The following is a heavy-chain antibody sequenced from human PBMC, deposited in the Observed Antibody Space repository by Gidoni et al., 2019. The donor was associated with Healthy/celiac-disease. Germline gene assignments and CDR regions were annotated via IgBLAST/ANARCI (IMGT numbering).Heavy chain of an antibody. CDR2: IYHSGST. D-gene: IGHD4-17*01. CDR1: GGSISSSNW. CDR3: ARDSDGDYAPTSGYYFDY. Sequence: QLQLQESGPGLVKPSGTLSLTCAVSGGSISSSNWWSWVRQPPGKGLEWIGEIYHSGSTNYNPSLKSRVTISVDKSKNQFSLKLSSVTAADTAVYYCARDSDGDYAPTSGYYFDYWGQGTLVTVSS. J-gene: IGHJ4*02. V-gene: IGHV4-4*02.